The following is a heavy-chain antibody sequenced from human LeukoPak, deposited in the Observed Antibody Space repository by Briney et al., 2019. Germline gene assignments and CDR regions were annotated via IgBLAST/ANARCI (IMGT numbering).Heavy chain of an antibody. CDR1: GGSISSYY. CDR2: IYYSGST. CDR3: ARAPRGATSPLDY. V-gene: IGHV4-59*08. Sequence: KPSEPLSLTCSVYGGSISSYYWSWIRQPPGKGLEWIGYIYYSGSTNYNPSLKSRVTVSVDTSKNQFSLKLSSVTAADTAVYYCARAPRGATSPLDYWGQGTLVTVSS. D-gene: IGHD1-26*01. J-gene: IGHJ4*02.